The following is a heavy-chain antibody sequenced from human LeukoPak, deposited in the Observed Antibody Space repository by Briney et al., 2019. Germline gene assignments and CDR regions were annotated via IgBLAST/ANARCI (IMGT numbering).Heavy chain of an antibody. CDR2: IYYSGST. CDR1: GGSISSSSYY. J-gene: IGHJ4*02. Sequence: PSETLSLTCTVSGGSISSSSYYWGWFRQPPGKGLEGIGSIYYSGSTYYNPSLKSRVTISVDTSKNQFSLKLSSVTAADTAVYYCASVDSSGYYPFDYWGQGTLVTVSS. CDR3: ASVDSSGYYPFDY. V-gene: IGHV4-39*07. D-gene: IGHD3-22*01.